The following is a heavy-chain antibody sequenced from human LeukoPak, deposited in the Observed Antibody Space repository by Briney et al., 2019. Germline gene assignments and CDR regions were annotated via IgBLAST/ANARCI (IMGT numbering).Heavy chain of an antibody. Sequence: GGSLRLSCAASGFTFSSYIMNWVRQAPGKGLEWVSSISSGSSYIYYADSVKGRFTISRDNSKNTLYLQMNSLRAEDTAVYYCARGLAYNYDSSAYFLDYWGQGTLVTVSS. CDR2: ISSGSSYI. CDR3: ARGLAYNYDSSAYFLDY. V-gene: IGHV3-21*01. CDR1: GFTFSSYI. J-gene: IGHJ4*02. D-gene: IGHD3-22*01.